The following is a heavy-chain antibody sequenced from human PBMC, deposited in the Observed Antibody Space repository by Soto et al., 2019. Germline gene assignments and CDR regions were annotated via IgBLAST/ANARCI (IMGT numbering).Heavy chain of an antibody. Sequence: EVQLVESGGGLVQPGGSLRLSCAASGFTFSSYWMHWVRQAPGKGLVWVSRINSDGSSTSYVDSVKGRFTIFRDNAKNTLYLQMNSLRAEDTAVYYCVRTSLVVAAATREDYWGQGTLVTVSS. J-gene: IGHJ4*02. CDR1: GFTFSSYW. CDR2: INSDGSST. V-gene: IGHV3-74*01. CDR3: VRTSLVVAAATREDY. D-gene: IGHD2-15*01.